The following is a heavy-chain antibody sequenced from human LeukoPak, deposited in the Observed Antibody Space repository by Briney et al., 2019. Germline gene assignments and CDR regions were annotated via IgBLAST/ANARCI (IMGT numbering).Heavy chain of an antibody. D-gene: IGHD5-18*01. Sequence: GGSLRLSCAASGFSVSSKYMIWVRQAPGMGLEWVSVLYSGGSTYYADSVKGRFTISRDNSKNTLYLQMNSLRAEDTAVYYCATSWILMVTGAFDIWGQGTMVTVSS. V-gene: IGHV3-53*01. CDR3: ATSWILMVTGAFDI. CDR1: GFSVSSKY. J-gene: IGHJ3*02. CDR2: LYSGGST.